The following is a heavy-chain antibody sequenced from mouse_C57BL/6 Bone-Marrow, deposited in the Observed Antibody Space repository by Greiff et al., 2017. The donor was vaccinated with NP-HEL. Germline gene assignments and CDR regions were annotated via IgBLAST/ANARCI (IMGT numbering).Heavy chain of an antibody. D-gene: IGHD3-2*02. V-gene: IGHV5-16*01. CDR2: INYDGSST. J-gene: IGHJ3*01. Sequence: EVKLVESEGGLVQPGSSMKLSCTASGFTFSDYYMAWVRQVPEKGLEWVANINYDGSSTYYLDSLKSRFIISRDNAKNILYLQMSSLKSEDTATYYGAREGSSGYVDYWGQGTLVTVSA. CDR1: GFTFSDYY. CDR3: AREGSSGYVDY.